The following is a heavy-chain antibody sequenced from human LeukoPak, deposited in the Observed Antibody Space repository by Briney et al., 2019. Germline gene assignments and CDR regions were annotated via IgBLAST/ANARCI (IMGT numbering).Heavy chain of an antibody. CDR1: GFTFSSYG. J-gene: IGHJ4*02. CDR2: ISYDGSNK. CDR3: ARDPFGDYGPD. V-gene: IGHV3-30*03. D-gene: IGHD4-17*01. Sequence: GRSLRLSCAASGFTFSSYGMHWVRQAPGKGLEWVAVISYDGSNKYYADSVKGRFTISRDNSKNTLYLQMNSLRAEDTAVYYCARDPFGDYGPDWGQGTLVTVSS.